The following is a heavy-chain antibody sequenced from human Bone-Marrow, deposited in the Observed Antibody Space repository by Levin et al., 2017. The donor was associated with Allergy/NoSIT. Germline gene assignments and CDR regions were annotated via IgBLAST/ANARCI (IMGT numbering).Heavy chain of an antibody. Sequence: LSQTLSLTCTVSGDSISSSNRYWAWIRQPPGQGLEWIGSICSGSTYYNPSLNSRVTISVDTSKKQFSLMLSSVTASDTAVYYCVTNSGSSHPFDVGGQGTMVTVSA. CDR2: ICSGST. J-gene: IGHJ3*01. CDR3: VTNSGSSHPFDV. V-gene: IGHV4-39*01. D-gene: IGHD6-13*01. CDR1: GDSISSSNRY.